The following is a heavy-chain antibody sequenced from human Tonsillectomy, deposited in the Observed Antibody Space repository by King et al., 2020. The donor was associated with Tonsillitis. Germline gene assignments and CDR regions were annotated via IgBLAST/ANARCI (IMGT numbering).Heavy chain of an antibody. CDR1: GFTFSNYV. CDR3: ARDSEWELLWYFDY. CDR2: IWYDGTNK. Sequence: GQLVQSGGGVVQPGRSLRLSCAASGFTFSNYVMHWVRQAPGKGLEWVAIIWYDGTNKYYADSVKGRFTISRDNSKNTVYRQMNSLRAEDTAVYYCARDSEWELLWYFDYWGQGTLVTVSS. V-gene: IGHV3-33*08. D-gene: IGHD1-26*01. J-gene: IGHJ4*02.